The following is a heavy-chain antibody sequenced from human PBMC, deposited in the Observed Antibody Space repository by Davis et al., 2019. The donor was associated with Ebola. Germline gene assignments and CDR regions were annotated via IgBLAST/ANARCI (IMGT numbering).Heavy chain of an antibody. V-gene: IGHV3-7*03. J-gene: IGHJ3*02. CDR1: GFTFSSYW. D-gene: IGHD3-10*01. CDR3: ARDSGALLLWFGESTLLDI. Sequence: GESLKISCAASGFTFSSYWMSWVRQAPGKGLEWVANIKQDGSEKYYVDSVKGRFTISRDNAKNSLYLQMNSLRAEDTAVYYCARDSGALLLWFGESTLLDIWGQGTMVTVSS. CDR2: IKQDGSEK.